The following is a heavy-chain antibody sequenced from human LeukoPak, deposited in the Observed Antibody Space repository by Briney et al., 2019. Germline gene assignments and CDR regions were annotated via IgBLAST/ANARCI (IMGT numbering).Heavy chain of an antibody. CDR3: ARLYSSGWADY. V-gene: IGHV3-21*01. J-gene: IGHJ4*02. CDR2: ISSSSSYI. Sequence: GGSLRLSCAASGFTFSSYSMNWVRQAPGKGLEWVSSISSSSSYIYYADSVKGRFTISRDNAKNSLYLQMNSLRVEDTAVYFCARLYSSGWADYWGQGTLVTVSS. CDR1: GFTFSSYS. D-gene: IGHD6-19*01.